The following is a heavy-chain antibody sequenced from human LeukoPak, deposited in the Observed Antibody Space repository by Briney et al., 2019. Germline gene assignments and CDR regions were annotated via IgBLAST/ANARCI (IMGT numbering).Heavy chain of an antibody. CDR1: VFTFSDYY. V-gene: IGHV3-11*01. D-gene: IGHD3-22*01. Sequence: PGGSVRLSCAASVFTFSDYYMNWLRQTPGKGLEWMSYISSSGTTIYYADSVKGRYTISRDNAKNSLYLQMNTLRAADTAVYYCAGNALIYSDGNAYLHNWGQGTLVTVSS. J-gene: IGHJ4*02. CDR3: AGNALIYSDGNAYLHN. CDR2: ISSSGTTI.